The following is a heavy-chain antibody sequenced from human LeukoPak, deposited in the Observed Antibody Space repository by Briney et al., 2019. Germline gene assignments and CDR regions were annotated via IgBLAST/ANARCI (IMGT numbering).Heavy chain of an antibody. J-gene: IGHJ6*04. CDR1: GYTFTGYY. CDR2: INPNSGGT. D-gene: IGHD3-10*01. V-gene: IGHV1-2*04. CDR3: ARDLNRLSTDYYGSGSSWGMDV. Sequence: ASVKVSCKASGYTFTGYYMHWVRQAPGQGLEWMGWINPNSGGTNYAQKFQGWVTMTRGTSISTAYMELSRLRSDDTAVYYCARDLNRLSTDYYGSGSSWGMDVWGKGTTVTVSS.